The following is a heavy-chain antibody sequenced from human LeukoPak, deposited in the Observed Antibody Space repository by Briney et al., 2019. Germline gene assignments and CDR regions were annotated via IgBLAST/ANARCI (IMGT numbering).Heavy chain of an antibody. CDR3: ARGAYGVVAAHSY. CDR2: MNPNGGNT. CDR1: GYTFTSYD. Sequence: ASVKVSCKASGYTFTSYDINWVRQATGQGLEWMGWMNPNGGNTGYGQKFQGRVTMTRNTSISTAYMELSSLRSEDTAVYYCARGAYGVVAAHSYWGQGTLVTVSS. J-gene: IGHJ4*02. D-gene: IGHD2-15*01. V-gene: IGHV1-8*01.